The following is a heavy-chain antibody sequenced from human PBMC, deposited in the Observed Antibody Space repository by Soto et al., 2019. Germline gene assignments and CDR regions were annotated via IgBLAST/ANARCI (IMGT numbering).Heavy chain of an antibody. V-gene: IGHV4-39*01. CDR3: ARHPSDFWFDP. CDR1: GGSISSGDYC. CDR2: IYYSGST. Sequence: SETLSLTCTVSGGSISSGDYCWGWIRQPPGKGLEWIGSIYYSGSTYYNPSLKSRVTVSVDTSKNQFSLKLSSVTAADTAVYYCARHPSDFWFDPWGQGTLVTVSS. J-gene: IGHJ5*02. D-gene: IGHD2-21*02.